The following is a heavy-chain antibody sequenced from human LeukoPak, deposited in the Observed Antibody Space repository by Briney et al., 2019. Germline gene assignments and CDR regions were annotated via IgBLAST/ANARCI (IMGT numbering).Heavy chain of an antibody. J-gene: IGHJ3*02. V-gene: IGHV1-8*01. D-gene: IGHD3-3*02. CDR1: GYTFTSYD. CDR2: MNPNSGNT. CDR3: ARVSLGAFDI. Sequence: ASVKVSCKASGYTFTSYDIDWVRQATGQGLEWMGWMNPNSGNTGYAQKFQGRVTMTRDTSTSTVYMELSSLRSEDTAVYYCARVSLGAFDIWGQGTMVTVSS.